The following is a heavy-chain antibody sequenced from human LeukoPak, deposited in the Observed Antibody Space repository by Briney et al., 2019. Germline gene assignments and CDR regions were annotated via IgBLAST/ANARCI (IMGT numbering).Heavy chain of an antibody. Sequence: ASVKVSCKASGYTFTSYDINWVRQAPGQGFEWMGWMNPNSGNTDYAQKFQGRVTITRNTSISTAYMQLSSLRSEDTAVYYCAREVSVMDAFDIWGQGTMVTVSS. J-gene: IGHJ3*02. V-gene: IGHV1-8*03. CDR2: MNPNSGNT. CDR3: AREVSVMDAFDI. CDR1: GYTFTSYD. D-gene: IGHD2-21*01.